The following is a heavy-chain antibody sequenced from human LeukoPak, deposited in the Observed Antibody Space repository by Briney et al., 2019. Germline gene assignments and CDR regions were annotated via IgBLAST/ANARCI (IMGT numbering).Heavy chain of an antibody. Sequence: GGSLRLSCAASGFTFSSYWVSWVRQAPGKGLEWVANIKQDGSEKYYVDSVKGRFTISRDNAKNSLYLQMNSLRAEDTAVYYCARALRLMVRGVIGIWGQGTLVTVSS. CDR3: ARALRLMVRGVIGI. CDR1: GFTFSSYW. J-gene: IGHJ4*02. D-gene: IGHD3-10*01. CDR2: IKQDGSEK. V-gene: IGHV3-7*01.